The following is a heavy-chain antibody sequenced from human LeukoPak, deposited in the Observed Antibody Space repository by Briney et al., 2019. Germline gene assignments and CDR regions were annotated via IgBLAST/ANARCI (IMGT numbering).Heavy chain of an antibody. Sequence: SETLSLTCTVSGGSISSYYWSWIRQPPGKGLEWIGYIYYSGSTNYNPSLKSRVTISVDTSKNQFSLKLSSVTAADTAVYYCARDEGSIPGNYYYYYGMDVWGQGTTVTVSS. J-gene: IGHJ6*02. D-gene: IGHD2-2*01. V-gene: IGHV4-59*12. CDR1: GGSISSYY. CDR2: IYYSGST. CDR3: ARDEGSIPGNYYYYYGMDV.